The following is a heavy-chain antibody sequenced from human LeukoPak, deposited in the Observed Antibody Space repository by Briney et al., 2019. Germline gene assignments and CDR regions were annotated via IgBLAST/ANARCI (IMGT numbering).Heavy chain of an antibody. D-gene: IGHD3-22*01. J-gene: IGHJ1*01. V-gene: IGHV4-59*10. Sequence: PGGSLRLSCAASGFTFSSYAMSWVRQAPGKGLEWIGRIYTSGTTHYNPSLKSRVTMSVDTSKNQFSLKLSSVTAADTAVYYCARVVQSTDSSGLYLPEYFQHWGQGTLVTVSS. CDR3: ARVVQSTDSSGLYLPEYFQH. CDR2: IYTSGTT. CDR1: GFTFSSYA.